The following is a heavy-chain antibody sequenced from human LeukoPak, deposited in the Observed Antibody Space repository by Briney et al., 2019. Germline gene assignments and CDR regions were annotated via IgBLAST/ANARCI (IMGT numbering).Heavy chain of an antibody. D-gene: IGHD6-13*01. CDR2: FDPEDGET. J-gene: IGHJ4*02. V-gene: IGHV1-24*01. CDR3: ATRAVAAAGADY. CDR1: GYTLTELS. Sequence: EASVKVSCKVSGYTLTELSMHWVRQAPGKGLEWMGGFDPEDGETTYAQKFQGRVTMTEDTSTDTAYMELSSLRSEDTAVYYCATRAVAAAGADYWGQGTLVTVSS.